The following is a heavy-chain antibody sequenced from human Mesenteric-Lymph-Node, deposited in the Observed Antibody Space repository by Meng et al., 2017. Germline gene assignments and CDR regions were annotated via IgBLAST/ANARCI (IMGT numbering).Heavy chain of an antibody. CDR1: GGSISSINW. Sequence: VPLDESGPGLVRPSETLSLACAVSGGSISSINWWTWVRQPPGKGLEWIGEIYHSGSTNYNPSLKSRVTISVDKSKNQFSLKLSSVTAADTAVYYCARVAAAGNEWFDPWGQGTLVTVSS. CDR3: ARVAAAGNEWFDP. CDR2: IYHSGST. D-gene: IGHD6-13*01. J-gene: IGHJ5*02. V-gene: IGHV4-4*02.